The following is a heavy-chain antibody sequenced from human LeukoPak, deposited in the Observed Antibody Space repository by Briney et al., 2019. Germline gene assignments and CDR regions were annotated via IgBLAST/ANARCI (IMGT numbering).Heavy chain of an antibody. CDR2: IYYSGST. Sequence: SETLSLTCTVSGGSISSYYWSWIRQPPGKGLEWIGYIYYSGSTNYNPSLKSRVTISVDTSKNQFSLKLSSVTAADTAVYYCARHIVVVPAAIGWFDPWGQGTLVAVSS. CDR1: GGSISSYY. D-gene: IGHD2-2*01. CDR3: ARHIVVVPAAIGWFDP. V-gene: IGHV4-59*01. J-gene: IGHJ5*02.